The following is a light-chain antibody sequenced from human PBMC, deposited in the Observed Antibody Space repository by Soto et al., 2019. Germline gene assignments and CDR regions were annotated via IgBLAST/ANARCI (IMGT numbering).Light chain of an antibody. CDR1: QSVSSSY. CDR3: HQYDSWT. CDR2: GAS. V-gene: IGKV3-20*01. Sequence: EIVLRQSPATLSLSPGERATLSCRASQSVSSSYLAWYQQKPGQAPRLLIYGASSRATGIPDRFSGSGSGTDFTLTISRLEPEDFAVYYCHQYDSWTFGQGTKVDIK. J-gene: IGKJ1*01.